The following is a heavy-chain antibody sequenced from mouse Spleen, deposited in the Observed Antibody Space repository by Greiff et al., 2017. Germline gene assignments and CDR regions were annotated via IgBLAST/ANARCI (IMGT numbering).Heavy chain of an antibody. Sequence: EVMLVESGPGLVKPSQTVFLTCTVTGISITTGNYRWSWIRQFPGNKLEWIGYIYYSGTITYNPSLTSRTTITRDTPKNQFFLEMNSLTAEDTATYYCARDNYYGYDYAMDYWGQGTSVTVSS. CDR1: GISITTGNYR. V-gene: IGHV3-5*01. D-gene: IGHD1-2*01. J-gene: IGHJ4*01. CDR2: IYYSGTI. CDR3: ARDNYYGYDYAMDY.